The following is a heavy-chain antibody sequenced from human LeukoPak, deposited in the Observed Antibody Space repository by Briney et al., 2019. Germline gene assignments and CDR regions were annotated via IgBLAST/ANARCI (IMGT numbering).Heavy chain of an antibody. D-gene: IGHD5-18*01. CDR2: IYYGQTI. Sequence: PSETLSLTCTISAASISSSSHHWGWIRQSPGKGLEWIGSIYYGQTIYYNPSLNSRVTISVVTSKDQFTLQLNSVTAADTAVYYCARDRDTAMVIYYGMDVWGQGTTVTVSS. J-gene: IGHJ6*02. CDR1: AASISSSSHH. V-gene: IGHV4-39*02. CDR3: ARDRDTAMVIYYGMDV.